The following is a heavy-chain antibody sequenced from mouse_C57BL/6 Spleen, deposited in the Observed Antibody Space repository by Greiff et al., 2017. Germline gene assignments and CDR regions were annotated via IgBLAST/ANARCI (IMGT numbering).Heavy chain of an antibody. V-gene: IGHV1-52*01. CDR1: GYTFTSYW. CDR3: ARETARAWFAY. D-gene: IGHD3-2*01. CDR2: IDPSDSDT. Sequence: VQLQQPGAELVRPGSSVKLSCKASGYTFTSYWMHWVKQRPIQGLEWIGNIDPSDSDTHYNQEFKDKATLTVDKSSSTAYMQLSSLTSEDSAVYYCARETARAWFAYWGQGTLVTVSA. J-gene: IGHJ3*01.